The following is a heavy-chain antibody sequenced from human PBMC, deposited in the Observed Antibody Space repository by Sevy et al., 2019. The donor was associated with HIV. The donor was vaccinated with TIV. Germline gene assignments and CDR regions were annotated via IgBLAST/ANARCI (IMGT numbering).Heavy chain of an antibody. J-gene: IGHJ4*02. CDR1: GYNFMSDG. Sequence: ASVKVSCKASGYNFMSDGISWVRQAPGQGLEWVGWMGLYNGNAHSAQKLKDGVTMTADTSTSTAYMELRSLRSDDTAVYYCARVPTYYYGSGTYFDYWGQGTLVTVSS. CDR3: ARVPTYYYGSGTYFDY. CDR2: MGLYNGNA. D-gene: IGHD3-10*01. V-gene: IGHV1-18*01.